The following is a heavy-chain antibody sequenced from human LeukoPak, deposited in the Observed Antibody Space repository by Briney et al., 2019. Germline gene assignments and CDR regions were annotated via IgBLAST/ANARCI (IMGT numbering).Heavy chain of an antibody. J-gene: IGHJ4*02. Sequence: GGSLRVSCEASGFTFEEYVVTWVRQAPGKGLEWVSSISGDGSRTHYADSVKGRFAMFRDNSKNTLYLQMSSLRAEDTAIYYCAKDGGHIDNWGYRHYWGRGTLVTVSS. D-gene: IGHD2-21*01. CDR2: ISGDGSRT. V-gene: IGHV3-23*01. CDR3: AKDGGHIDNWGYRHY. CDR1: GFTFEEYV.